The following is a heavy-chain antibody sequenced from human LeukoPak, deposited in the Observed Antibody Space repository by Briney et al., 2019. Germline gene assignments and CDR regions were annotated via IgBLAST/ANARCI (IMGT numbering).Heavy chain of an antibody. D-gene: IGHD3-9*01. CDR1: GYTLTELS. J-gene: IGHJ4*02. CDR3: ATGRADDILTGYGTDY. Sequence: GASVKVPCKVSGYTLTELSMHWVRQAPGKGLEWMGGFDPEDGETIYAQKFQGRVTMTEDTSTDTAYMELSSLRSEDTAVYYCATGRADDILTGYGTDYWGQGTLVTVSS. V-gene: IGHV1-24*01. CDR2: FDPEDGET.